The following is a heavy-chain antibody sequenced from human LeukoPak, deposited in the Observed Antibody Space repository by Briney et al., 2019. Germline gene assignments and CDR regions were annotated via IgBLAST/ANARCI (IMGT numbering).Heavy chain of an antibody. CDR3: ARDTRRYYDFWSGYSYNWFDP. V-gene: IGHV3-7*01. CDR1: GFTFSSYW. CDR2: IKQDGSEK. D-gene: IGHD3-3*01. Sequence: GGSLRLTCAASGFTFSSYWMSWVRQAPGKGLEWVANIKQDGSEKYYVDSVKGRFTISRDNAKNSLYLQMNSLRAEDTAVYYCARDTRRYYDFWSGYSYNWFDPWGQGTVVTVSS. J-gene: IGHJ5*02.